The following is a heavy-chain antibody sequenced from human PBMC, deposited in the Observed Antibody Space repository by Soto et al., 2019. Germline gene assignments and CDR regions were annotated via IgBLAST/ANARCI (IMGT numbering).Heavy chain of an antibody. J-gene: IGHJ4*02. Sequence: QITLKESGPSLIKPTQTLALTFTFSGFSFNTRGVGVAWIRQPPGKTLEWLAVIYWDNDRRYRPSLTDRLSITKDMSTKQVVLTMTNVDHVDTGTYYCAHLLPGPLSFAYWGQGALVTVSS. V-gene: IGHV2-5*02. CDR3: AHLLPGPLSFAY. CDR1: GFSFNTRGVG. CDR2: IYWDNDR.